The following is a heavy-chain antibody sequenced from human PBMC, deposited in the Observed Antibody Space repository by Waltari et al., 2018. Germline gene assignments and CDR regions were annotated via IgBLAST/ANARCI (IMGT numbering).Heavy chain of an antibody. V-gene: IGHV1-18*01. D-gene: IGHD2-15*01. CDR3: AGDGGKDRYFDY. Sequence: QVQLVQSGAEVKKPGASVKVSCKASGYTFTRLGTIWVRQAPGQGLEWMGWLSAYNGNTNYAQKLQGRVTMTTDTSTSAAYMELRSLSSDDTAVYYCAGDGGKDRYFDYWGQGTLVTVSS. CDR1: GYTFTRLG. J-gene: IGHJ4*02. CDR2: LSAYNGNT.